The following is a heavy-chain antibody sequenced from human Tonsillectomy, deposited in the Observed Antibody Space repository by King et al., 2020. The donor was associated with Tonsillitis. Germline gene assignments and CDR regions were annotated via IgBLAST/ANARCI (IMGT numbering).Heavy chain of an antibody. Sequence: QLQESGPGLVKPSETLSLTCTVSGGSINNYYWNWIRQPPGKGLEWIGFIFYTGGNANYNPCLESRVTISVDTYKNEFSLKMSSVTAADTAMYYCARGLRENSSSYQYFQHWGQGTLVTVSS. V-gene: IGHV4-59*01. D-gene: IGHD3-22*01. CDR2: IFYTGGNA. J-gene: IGHJ1*01. CDR3: ARGLRENSSSYQYFQH. CDR1: GGSINNYY.